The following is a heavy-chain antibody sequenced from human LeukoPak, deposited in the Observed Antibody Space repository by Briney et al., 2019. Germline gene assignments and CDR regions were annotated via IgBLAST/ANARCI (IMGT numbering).Heavy chain of an antibody. CDR1: GFTFSDYH. V-gene: IGHV3-11*01. J-gene: IGHJ4*02. CDR3: ARRPAAGRCFDY. D-gene: IGHD6-13*01. CDR2: ISSGGSSI. Sequence: GGSLRLSCAVSGFTFSDYHMSWIRQAPGKGLEWVSYISSGGSSISHADSVKGRSTISRDNAENSLYLQMNSLRAEDTAVYYCARRPAAGRCFDYWGQGTLVTVSS.